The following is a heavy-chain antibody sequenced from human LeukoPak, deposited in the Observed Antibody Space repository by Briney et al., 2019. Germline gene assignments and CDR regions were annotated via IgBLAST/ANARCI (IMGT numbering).Heavy chain of an antibody. CDR1: GYTFTGYY. CDR3: AREMLPWYSGSYGFDY. CDR2: INPNSGGT. V-gene: IGHV1-2*06. D-gene: IGHD1-26*01. Sequence: ASVKVSCKASGYTFTGYYMHWVRQAPGQGLEWMGRINPNSGGTNYAQKFQGRVTMTRDTSISTAYMELSRLRSDDTAVYYCAREMLPWYSGSYGFDYWGQGTLVIVSS. J-gene: IGHJ4*02.